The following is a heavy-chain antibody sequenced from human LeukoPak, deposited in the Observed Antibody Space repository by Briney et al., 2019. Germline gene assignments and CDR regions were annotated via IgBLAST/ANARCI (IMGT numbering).Heavy chain of an antibody. CDR1: GGSISNYY. J-gene: IGHJ4*02. Sequence: SETLSLTCTVSGGSISNYYWSWIRQPPGKGLECIGYIYYSGSTNYNPSLKSRVTMSLDTSKNQFSLKLTSVTAADTALYYCARALGYYDYWGQGTLVTVSS. D-gene: IGHD3-22*01. CDR3: ARALGYYDY. CDR2: IYYSGST. V-gene: IGHV4-59*01.